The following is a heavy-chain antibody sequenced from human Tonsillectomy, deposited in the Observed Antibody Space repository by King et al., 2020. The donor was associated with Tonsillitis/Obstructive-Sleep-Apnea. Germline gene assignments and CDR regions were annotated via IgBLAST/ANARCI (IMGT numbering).Heavy chain of an antibody. J-gene: IGHJ4*02. V-gene: IGHV4-4*02. CDR3: ARDPGSAGGSWYFDY. D-gene: IGHD3-16*01. CDR2: IYHMGST. Sequence: VQLQESGPGLVKPSGTLSLTCAVSGGSISGTNWWRWGRQPPGKGLEWIGEIYHMGSTNYNPSLKSRVTISVDKSKNQFSLKLSSVTAADTAVYYCARDPGSAGGSWYFDYWGQGTLVTVSS. CDR1: GGSISGTNW.